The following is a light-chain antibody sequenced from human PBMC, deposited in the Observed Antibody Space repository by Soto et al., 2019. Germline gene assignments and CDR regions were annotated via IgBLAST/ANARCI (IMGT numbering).Light chain of an antibody. CDR3: QTWGTGPS. CDR2: LNSDGSH. Sequence: QLVLTQSPSASASLGASVKLTCTLSSGHSSYAIAWHQQQPEKGPRYLMKLNSDGSHSKGDGIPDRFSGSSSGAERYLTISSLQSEDEADYYCQTWGTGPSFGGGTQLTVL. CDR1: SGHSSYA. V-gene: IGLV4-69*01. J-gene: IGLJ2*01.